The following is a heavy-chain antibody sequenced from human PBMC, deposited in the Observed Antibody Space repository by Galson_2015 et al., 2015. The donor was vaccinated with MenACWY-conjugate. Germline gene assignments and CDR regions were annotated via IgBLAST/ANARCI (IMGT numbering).Heavy chain of an antibody. D-gene: IGHD3-22*01. CDR1: GFTFSSYS. Sequence: SLRLSCAASGFTFSSYSMNWVRQAPGKGLEWVSYISSSSSTIYYADSVKGRFTISRDNAKNSLYLQMNSLRAEDTAVYYCARDKHYYDSSGYPKGAFDIWGQGTVVTVSS. CDR3: ARDKHYYDSSGYPKGAFDI. J-gene: IGHJ3*02. CDR2: ISSSSSTI. V-gene: IGHV3-48*04.